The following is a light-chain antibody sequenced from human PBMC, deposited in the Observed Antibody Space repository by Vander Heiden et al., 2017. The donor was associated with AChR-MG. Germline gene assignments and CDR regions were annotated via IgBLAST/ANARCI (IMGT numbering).Light chain of an antibody. Sequence: QPALTQPHSVSGSPGQSVTTPCTGTSSDVGSYNRVAWYQQPPATAHKRMIYGVTTRPSGVPGRFSGSRSGNTSSLTISGPPVEDEADYYCLSYRSSSTVVFGGGTRLTVL. CDR3: LSYRSSSTVV. CDR1: SSDVGSYNR. V-gene: IGLV2-18*02. J-gene: IGLJ2*01. CDR2: GVT.